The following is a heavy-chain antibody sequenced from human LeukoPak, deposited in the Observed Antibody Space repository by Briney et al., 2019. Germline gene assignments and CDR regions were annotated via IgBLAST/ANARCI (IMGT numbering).Heavy chain of an antibody. J-gene: IGHJ6*03. CDR3: ARDQGDILAWPYYMDV. V-gene: IGHV4-34*01. Sequence: GSLRLSCAASGFTFSSYEMNWVRQPPGKGLEWIGEINHSGSTNYNPSLKSRVTMSVDTSKNQFSLKLSSVTAADTAVYYCARDQGDILAWPYYMDVWGKGTTVTISS. CDR2: INHSGST. D-gene: IGHD3-9*01. CDR1: GFTFSSYE.